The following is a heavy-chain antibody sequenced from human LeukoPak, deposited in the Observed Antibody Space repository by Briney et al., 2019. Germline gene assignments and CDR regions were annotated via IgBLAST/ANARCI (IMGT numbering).Heavy chain of an antibody. CDR2: IDISGGST. V-gene: IGHV3-23*01. CDR3: ANEVRPNDY. J-gene: IGHJ4*02. CDR1: GFAFSSHA. Sequence: GGSLRLSCAASGFAFSSHAMCWVREAPGKGLEWVSSIDISGGSTYYAASAEGRFTISRDNSKNTLYLQMNGPRVEDTALYYCANEVRPNDYWGQGTLVTVSS. D-gene: IGHD1-1*01.